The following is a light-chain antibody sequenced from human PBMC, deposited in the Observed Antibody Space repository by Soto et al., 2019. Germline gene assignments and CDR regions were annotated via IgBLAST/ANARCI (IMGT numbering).Light chain of an antibody. CDR1: SGHSYYA. CDR3: QTWGTGIVI. CDR2: LNRDGSH. J-gene: IGLJ2*01. V-gene: IGLV4-69*01. Sequence: QPVLTQSPSASASLGASVKLTCTLSSGHSYYAIAWHQQQPEKGPRYLMKLNRDGSHSKGDGIPNRFSGSSSAAERYLTISSLQSEDEADYYCQTWGTGIVIFGGGTQLTVL.